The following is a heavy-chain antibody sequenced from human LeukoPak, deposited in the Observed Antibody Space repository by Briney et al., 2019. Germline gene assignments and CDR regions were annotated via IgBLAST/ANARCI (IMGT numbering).Heavy chain of an antibody. J-gene: IGHJ4*02. CDR3: AKESSRIVVPPYYFDY. CDR2: ISGSGGST. V-gene: IGHV3-23*01. D-gene: IGHD3-22*01. Sequence: PGGSLRLSCVASGFTFSDYYMSWIRQAPGKGLEWVSAISGSGGSTYYADSVKGRFTISRDNSKNTLYLQMNSLRAEDTAVYYCAKESSRIVVPPYYFDYWGQGTLVTVSS. CDR1: GFTFSDYY.